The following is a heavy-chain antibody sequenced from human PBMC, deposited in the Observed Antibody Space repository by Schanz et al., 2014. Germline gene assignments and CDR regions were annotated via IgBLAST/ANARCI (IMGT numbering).Heavy chain of an antibody. Sequence: EVELVESGGGLVQPGGSLRLSCSASGFTFSTFAMHWVRQAPGKGLEWVSAISGSGGSTYYADSVKGRFTISRDNFKGALYLQMSSLRAEDTAVYYCAKSLESCPGGRCSRGYFDYWGQGTLVTVSS. CDR2: ISGSGGST. D-gene: IGHD2-8*02. V-gene: IGHV3-23*04. CDR1: GFTFSTFA. J-gene: IGHJ4*02. CDR3: AKSLESCPGGRCSRGYFDY.